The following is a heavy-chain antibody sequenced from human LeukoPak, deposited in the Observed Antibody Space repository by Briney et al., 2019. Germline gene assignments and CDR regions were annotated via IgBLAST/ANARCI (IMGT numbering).Heavy chain of an antibody. V-gene: IGHV3-30*02. CDR3: AKVMPPGRIRFYSYYMDV. CDR1: GFSFSAYG. D-gene: IGHD2-15*01. Sequence: GGSLRLSCAASGFSFSAYGMHWVRQAPGKGLEWLAFIRYDGSNEYYADSVKGRFTISRDKSKNTLSLQMNGLRVEDTAVYYCAKVMPPGRIRFYSYYMDVWGIGTTVTVS. CDR2: IRYDGSNE. J-gene: IGHJ6*03.